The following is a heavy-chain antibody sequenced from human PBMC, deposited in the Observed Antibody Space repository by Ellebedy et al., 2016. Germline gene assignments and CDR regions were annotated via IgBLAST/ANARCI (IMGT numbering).Heavy chain of an antibody. CDR2: IYYGGST. CDR3: ARPLARGFEELLAHHGF. Sequence: SEPLSLTCTVSGGPISSISYYWGWIRQPPGKGLEWVGSIYYGGSTNYNSSLNSRVTISVDPSKNQFSLKLTSVTAAETAVYYCARPLARGFEELLAHHGFWGQGTLVTVSS. J-gene: IGHJ4*02. D-gene: IGHD3-3*02. V-gene: IGHV4-39*01. CDR1: GGPISSISYY.